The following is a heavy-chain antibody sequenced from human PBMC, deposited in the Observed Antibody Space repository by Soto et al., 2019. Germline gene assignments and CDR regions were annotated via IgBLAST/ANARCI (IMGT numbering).Heavy chain of an antibody. CDR1: GFIFSSYG. D-gene: IGHD3-16*01. CDR2: ISYDGSNK. J-gene: IGHJ6*02. Sequence: PGGSLRLSCAASGFIFSSYGMHWVRQAPGKGLEWVAVISYDGSNKYYADSVRGRFTISRDNSKNTLYLQMNSLRAEDTAVYYCTKWGHYGMDVWGQGTTVTVSS. V-gene: IGHV3-30*18. CDR3: TKWGHYGMDV.